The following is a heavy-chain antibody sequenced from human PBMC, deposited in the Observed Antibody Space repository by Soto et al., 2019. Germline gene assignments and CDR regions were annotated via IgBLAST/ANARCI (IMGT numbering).Heavy chain of an antibody. Sequence: SETLSLTCTVSAYSISSDYYWGWLRQPPGKGLEWIGSISHSGSTYYNPSLKSRVTISVARSKNQFSLKLTSLTAADTAIYYCARERGSSSWEDYWGQGTLVTVSS. D-gene: IGHD6-13*01. CDR3: ARERGSSSWEDY. V-gene: IGHV4-38-2*02. J-gene: IGHJ4*02. CDR2: ISHSGST. CDR1: AYSISSDYY.